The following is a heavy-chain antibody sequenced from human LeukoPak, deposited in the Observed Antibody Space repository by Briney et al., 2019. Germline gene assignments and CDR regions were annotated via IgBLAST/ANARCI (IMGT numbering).Heavy chain of an antibody. Sequence: GGSLRLSCAASGFTFSSYGMHWVRQAPGKGLEWVAVISYDGSNKYYADSVKRRFTISRDNSKNTLYLQMNSLRAEDTAVYYCARDAYYYDSSGYYSTLDYWGQGTLVTVSS. J-gene: IGHJ4*02. CDR3: ARDAYYYDSSGYYSTLDY. V-gene: IGHV3-30*03. CDR2: ISYDGSNK. CDR1: GFTFSSYG. D-gene: IGHD3-22*01.